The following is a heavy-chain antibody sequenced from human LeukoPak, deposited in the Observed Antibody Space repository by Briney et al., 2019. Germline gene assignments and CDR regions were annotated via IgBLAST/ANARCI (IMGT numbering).Heavy chain of an antibody. V-gene: IGHV3-48*04. J-gene: IGHJ4*02. D-gene: IGHD6-25*01. CDR1: GFTFSSYS. CDR2: ISSSSSTI. CDR3: ARDLGRQERSGIDY. Sequence: GGSLRLSCAASGFTFSSYSMNWVRQAPGKGLEWVSYISSSSSTIYYADSVKGRFTISRDNAMNSLYLQMNSLRAEDTAVYYCARDLGRQERSGIDYWGQGTLVTVSS.